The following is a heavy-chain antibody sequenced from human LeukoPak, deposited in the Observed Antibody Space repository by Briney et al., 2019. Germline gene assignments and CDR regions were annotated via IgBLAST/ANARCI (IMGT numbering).Heavy chain of an antibody. J-gene: IGHJ1*01. CDR2: IWWSGGST. CDR1: GFTLSSYA. V-gene: IGHV3-23*01. CDR3: AKELPPEGLFQH. Sequence: PGGSLRLSCAASGFTLSSYAMSYLRQAPGKGREWVSAIWWSGGSTYYADYVKGRFTISRDNNKNTLYLQMNRLRAEDTDLYYCAKELPPEGLFQHWGQGTLVTVSS.